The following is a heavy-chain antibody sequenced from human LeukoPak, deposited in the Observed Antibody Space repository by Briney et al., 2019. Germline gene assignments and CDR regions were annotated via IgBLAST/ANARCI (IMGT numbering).Heavy chain of an antibody. V-gene: IGHV3-7*01. D-gene: IGHD3-10*01. CDR2: IKQDGSEK. CDR3: ARDVYYGSESYPLDY. J-gene: IGHJ4*02. Sequence: GGSLRLSCAASGFTFSSYWMSWVRQAPGKGLEWVANIKQDGSEKYYVDSVKGRFTISRDNAKHSVYLQMNSLGGEDTAVYYCARDVYYGSESYPLDYWGQGTLVTVSS. CDR1: GFTFSSYW.